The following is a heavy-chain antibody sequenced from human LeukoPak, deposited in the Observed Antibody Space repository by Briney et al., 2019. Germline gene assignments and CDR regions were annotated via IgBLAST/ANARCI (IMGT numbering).Heavy chain of an antibody. CDR3: ARRKGELLFDY. J-gene: IGHJ4*02. D-gene: IGHD1-26*01. V-gene: IGHV5-51*01. CDR1: GYSFTSYW. Sequence: GESLKISRKCSGYSFTSYWIGWVRQMPGKGLEWMGIIYPGDSDTRYSPSLQGQVTISADKYISTAYLQWSSLKASDTAMYYCARRKGELLFDYWGQGTLVTVSS. CDR2: IYPGDSDT.